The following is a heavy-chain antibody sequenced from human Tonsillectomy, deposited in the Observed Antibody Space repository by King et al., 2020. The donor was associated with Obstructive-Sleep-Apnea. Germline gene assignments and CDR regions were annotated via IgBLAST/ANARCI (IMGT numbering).Heavy chain of an antibody. CDR3: AKAPGVVVTASP. CDR2: ISVSGGST. V-gene: IGHV3-23*04. CDR1: GFTFNRYA. J-gene: IGHJ5*02. Sequence: VQLVESGGGLVQPGGSLRLSCAASGFTFNRYAMSWVRRAPEKGPEWVSGISVSGGSTYYADSVKGRFTIARDNSKNMVYLQMNSLRAEDTAVYYCAKAPGVVVTASPWGQGTPVTVSP. D-gene: IGHD2-21*02.